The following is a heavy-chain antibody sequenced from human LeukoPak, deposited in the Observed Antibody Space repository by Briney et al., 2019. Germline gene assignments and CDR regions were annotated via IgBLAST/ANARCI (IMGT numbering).Heavy chain of an antibody. Sequence: GASVKVSCKASGYTFTSYDNNWVRQATGQGLEWMGWMNPNSGNTGYAQKFQGRVTMTRNTSISTAYMELSSLRSEDTAVYYCARGPMWYDFWSGYLASYYYGMDVWGQGTTVTVSS. V-gene: IGHV1-8*01. J-gene: IGHJ6*02. CDR3: ARGPMWYDFWSGYLASYYYGMDV. CDR2: MNPNSGNT. CDR1: GYTFTSYD. D-gene: IGHD3-3*01.